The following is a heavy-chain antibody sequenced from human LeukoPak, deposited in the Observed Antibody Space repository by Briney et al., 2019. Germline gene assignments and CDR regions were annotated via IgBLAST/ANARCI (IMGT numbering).Heavy chain of an antibody. D-gene: IGHD3-10*01. V-gene: IGHV1-18*01. CDR3: ARVTGDRFFTMVRGVIDY. Sequence: ASVKVSCKASGYTFTSYGISWVRQAPGQGLEWMGWISAYNGNTNYAQKLQGRVTMTTETSTTTAYMEWRSLRSDDTAVYYCARVTGDRFFTMVRGVIDYWGQGTLVTVSS. CDR2: ISAYNGNT. J-gene: IGHJ4*02. CDR1: GYTFTSYG.